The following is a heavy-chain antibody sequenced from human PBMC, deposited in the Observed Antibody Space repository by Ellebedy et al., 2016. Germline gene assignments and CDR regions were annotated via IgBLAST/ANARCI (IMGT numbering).Heavy chain of an antibody. Sequence: GGSLRLSXAASGFTFSSYWMSWVRQAPGKGLEWVANIKQDGSEKYYVDSVKGRFTISRDNAKNSLYLQMNSLRAEDTAVYYCAKNPLAIDGTIYFDYWGQGALVTVSS. CDR2: IKQDGSEK. CDR3: AKNPLAIDGTIYFDY. V-gene: IGHV3-7*03. CDR1: GFTFSSYW. D-gene: IGHD1-1*01. J-gene: IGHJ4*02.